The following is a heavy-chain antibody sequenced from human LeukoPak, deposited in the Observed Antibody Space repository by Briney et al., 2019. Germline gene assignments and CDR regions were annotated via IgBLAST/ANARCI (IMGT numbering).Heavy chain of an antibody. D-gene: IGHD2-2*01. V-gene: IGHV4-59*08. CDR3: ARHMPGVPAAIDY. CDR2: IYYSGST. CDR1: GGSISSYY. Sequence: SETLSLTCTVSGGSISSYYWSWIRQPPGKGLEWIGYIYYSGSTNYNPSLKSRVTISVDTSKNQFSLKLSSVTAADTAVYYCARHMPGVPAAIDYWGQGTLVTVSS. J-gene: IGHJ4*02.